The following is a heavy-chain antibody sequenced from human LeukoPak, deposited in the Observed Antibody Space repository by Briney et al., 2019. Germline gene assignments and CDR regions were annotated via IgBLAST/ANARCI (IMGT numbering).Heavy chain of an antibody. Sequence: GGSLRLSCAASGFTFSDYYMSWIRQAPGKGLEWVAVISYDGSNKYYADSVKGRFTISRDNSKNTLYLQMNSLRAEDTAVYYCARDRRTKYSYGEIDYWGQGTLVTVSS. CDR1: GFTFSDYY. CDR2: ISYDGSNK. J-gene: IGHJ4*02. D-gene: IGHD5-18*01. CDR3: ARDRRTKYSYGEIDY. V-gene: IGHV3-30-3*01.